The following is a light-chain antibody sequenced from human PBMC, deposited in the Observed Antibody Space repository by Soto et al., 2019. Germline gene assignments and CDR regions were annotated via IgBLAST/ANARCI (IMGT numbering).Light chain of an antibody. V-gene: IGKV3-20*01. CDR2: GVS. CDR3: QQYGSSPPIT. Sequence: EIVLTQSPGTLSLSPGERATLSCRAIQSVSSSYLAWYQQKPGQAPRLLMYGVSSRATGIPDRFSGSGSGTDFTLTISRLEPEDFAVYYCQQYGSSPPITFGQGTRLEIK. J-gene: IGKJ5*01. CDR1: QSVSSSY.